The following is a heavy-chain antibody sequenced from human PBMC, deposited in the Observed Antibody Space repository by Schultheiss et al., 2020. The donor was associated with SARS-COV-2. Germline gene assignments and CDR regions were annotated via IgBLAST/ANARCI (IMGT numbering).Heavy chain of an antibody. CDR3: ARGTTSRSDDS. D-gene: IGHD2/OR15-2a*01. V-gene: IGHV4-39*07. J-gene: IGHJ4*02. Sequence: SETLSLTCTVSGGSISSSSYYWGWIRQPPGKGLEWIGSIYYSGSTYYNPSLESRVTISVDTSKNQFSLKLSSVTAADTAVYYCARGTTSRSDDSWGQGTLVTVSS. CDR2: IYYSGST. CDR1: GGSISSSSYY.